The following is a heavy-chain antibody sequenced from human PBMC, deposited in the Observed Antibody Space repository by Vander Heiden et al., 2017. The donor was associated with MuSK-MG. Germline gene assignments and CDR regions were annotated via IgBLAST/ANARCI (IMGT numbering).Heavy chain of an antibody. CDR2: IYYSGIT. D-gene: IGHD3-10*01. CDR1: GGSISSDTYY. J-gene: IGHJ4*02. V-gene: IGHV4-39*01. CDR3: ARHPTSWGDQPVDC. Sequence: QLQLQESGPGLVKPSETLSLSCTVSGGSISSDTYYWGWIRQPPGKGLEWIGSIYYSGITHHNPSLKSRLTIYVDTSKNQFSLGLTSVTAADTAVYYCARHPTSWGDQPVDCWGQGTLVTVSS.